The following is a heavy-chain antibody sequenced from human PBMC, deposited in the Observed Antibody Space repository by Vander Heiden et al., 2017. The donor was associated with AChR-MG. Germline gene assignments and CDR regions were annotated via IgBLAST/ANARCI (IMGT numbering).Heavy chain of an antibody. CDR3: ARGGYYDGTRYYYY. CDR2: INHTGST. D-gene: IGHD3-22*01. CDR1: GGSVSSHY. Sequence: QVQLQQWGAGLLKPSETLSLTCGVSGGSVSSHYWTWLRQTPGKGLEWIGEINHTGSTNRNPSLESRVTLSIDTSKKQFSLKLSSVTAADTAVYFCARGGYYDGTRYYYYWGQGTLGTVSS. J-gene: IGHJ4*02. V-gene: IGHV4-34*01.